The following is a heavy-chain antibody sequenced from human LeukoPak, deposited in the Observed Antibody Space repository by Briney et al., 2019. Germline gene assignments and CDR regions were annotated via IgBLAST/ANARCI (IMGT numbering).Heavy chain of an antibody. CDR1: GFTFSSYA. Sequence: PGGSLRLSCAASGFTFSSYAMSWVRQAPGKGLEWVSAISGSGGSTYYADSVKGRFTISRDNSKNTLYLQMNSLRAEDTAVYYCAKEDRITMIVVVKDAFDIWGQGTMVTVSS. D-gene: IGHD3-22*01. J-gene: IGHJ3*02. CDR3: AKEDRITMIVVVKDAFDI. V-gene: IGHV3-23*01. CDR2: ISGSGGST.